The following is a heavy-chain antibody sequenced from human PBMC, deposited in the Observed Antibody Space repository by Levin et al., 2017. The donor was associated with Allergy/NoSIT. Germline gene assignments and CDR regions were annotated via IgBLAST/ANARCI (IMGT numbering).Heavy chain of an antibody. CDR3: ASRLGKWFGELLYPAYYFDY. V-gene: IGHV4-39*01. D-gene: IGHD3-10*01. J-gene: IGHJ4*02. CDR2: IYYSGST. CDR1: GGSISSSSYY. Sequence: SQTLSLTCTVSGGSISSSSYYWGWIRQPPGKGLEWIGSIYYSGSTYYNPSLKSRVTISVDTSKNQFSLKLSSVTAADTAVYYCASRLGKWFGELLYPAYYFDYWGQGTLVTVSS.